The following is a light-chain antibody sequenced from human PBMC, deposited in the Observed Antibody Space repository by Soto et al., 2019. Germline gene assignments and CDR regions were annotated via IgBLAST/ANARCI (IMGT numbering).Light chain of an antibody. V-gene: IGKV1-9*01. CDR2: AAS. Sequence: DIQLTQSPSFLSASVGDRVTLTCRASQSLGSDLAWYQQKPGKAPKLLIYAASTLQTGVPSRFSGSGSGTEFTLTISNLHPEDFATYYCQQINSYPITFGQGTRVEIK. CDR1: QSLGSD. CDR3: QQINSYPIT. J-gene: IGKJ5*01.